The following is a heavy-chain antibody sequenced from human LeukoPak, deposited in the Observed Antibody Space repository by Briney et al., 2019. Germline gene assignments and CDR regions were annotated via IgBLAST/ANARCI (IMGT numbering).Heavy chain of an antibody. J-gene: IGHJ4*02. D-gene: IGHD3-22*01. V-gene: IGHV4-39*01. CDR2: IYYSGST. Sequence: PSETLSLTCTVPGGSISSSSYYWGWIRQPPGKGLGWLGSIYYSGSTYYKPSLKSRVTISVDTSKNQFSLKLSSVTAADTAVYYCARLGYYDSSGYYPLQGYYFDYWGQGTLVTVSS. CDR3: ARLGYYDSSGYYPLQGYYFDY. CDR1: GGSISSSSYY.